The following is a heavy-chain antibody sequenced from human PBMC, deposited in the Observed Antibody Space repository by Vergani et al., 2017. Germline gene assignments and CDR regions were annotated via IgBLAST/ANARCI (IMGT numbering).Heavy chain of an antibody. CDR3: ARASPDRGGDCHNDY. CDR2: TWYDGSNK. Sequence: QVQLVESGGGVVQPGRSLRLSCAASGFTFNQYGMHWVRQAPGKGLEWVAVTWYDGSNKYYADSVKGRFTISRDNSKNTLYLQMNSLRAEDTAVYYCARASPDRGGDCHNDYWGQGTLVTVSS. V-gene: IGHV3-30*19. CDR1: GFTFNQYG. J-gene: IGHJ4*02. D-gene: IGHD2-21*01.